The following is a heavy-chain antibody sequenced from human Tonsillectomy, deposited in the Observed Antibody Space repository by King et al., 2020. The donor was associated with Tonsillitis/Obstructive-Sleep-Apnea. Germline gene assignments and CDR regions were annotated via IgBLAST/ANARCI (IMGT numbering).Heavy chain of an antibody. V-gene: IGHV4-34*01. Sequence: VQLQQWGAGLLKPSETLSLTCAVYGGSFSGYYWSWIRQPPGKGLEWIGEINHSGSTNYNPSLKIRVTISVDTSKNQFSLKLSSVTAADTAVYYCATTPSYCSSTSCYTPPFDYWGQGTLVTVSS. CDR1: GGSFSGYY. J-gene: IGHJ4*02. CDR3: ATTPSYCSSTSCYTPPFDY. D-gene: IGHD2-2*02. CDR2: INHSGST.